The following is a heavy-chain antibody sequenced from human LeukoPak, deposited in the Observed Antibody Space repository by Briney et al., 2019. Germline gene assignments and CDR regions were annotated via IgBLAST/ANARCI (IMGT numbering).Heavy chain of an antibody. CDR3: ARTYYYDSSGYPPFDY. Sequence: ASVKVSCEXSGYTFTGYHMHWVRQAPGQGLEWMGRTNPNSGGTNYAQKFQGRVTMTRDTSISTAYMELSRLRSDDTAAYYCARTYYYDSSGYPPFDYWGQGTLVTVSS. D-gene: IGHD3-22*01. CDR1: GYTFTGYH. CDR2: TNPNSGGT. V-gene: IGHV1-2*06. J-gene: IGHJ4*02.